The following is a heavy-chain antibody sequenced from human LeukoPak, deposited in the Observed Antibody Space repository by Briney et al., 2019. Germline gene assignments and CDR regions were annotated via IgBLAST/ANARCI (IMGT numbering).Heavy chain of an antibody. CDR2: LSGSGDDT. V-gene: IGHV3-23*01. D-gene: IGHD5-24*01. J-gene: IGHJ4*02. Sequence: GRSLRLSCAASGFTFSSYAMSWVRQAPGKGLEWVSGLSGSGDDTYYADSVKGRFTISRDNSKNTLYLQMNSLRAEDTAVYYCAVQRGGDGYNTFDYWGQGTLVTVSS. CDR3: AVQRGGDGYNTFDY. CDR1: GFTFSSYA.